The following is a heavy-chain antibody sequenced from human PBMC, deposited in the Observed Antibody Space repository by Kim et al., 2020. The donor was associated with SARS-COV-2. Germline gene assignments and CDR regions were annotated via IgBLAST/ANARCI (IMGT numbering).Heavy chain of an antibody. Sequence: SETLSLTCTVSGGYIGGYYWSWLLQAPGKVLEWIGYIYYGGSTKYNPSLESRVTISRDASKNEGSLRLIAVSAADAAMYYCARHASGSGSNCLASWCPGT. CDR3: ARHASGSGSNCLAS. J-gene: IGHJ5*01. CDR1: GGYIGGYY. D-gene: IGHD3-10*01. V-gene: IGHV4-59*08. CDR2: IYYGGST.